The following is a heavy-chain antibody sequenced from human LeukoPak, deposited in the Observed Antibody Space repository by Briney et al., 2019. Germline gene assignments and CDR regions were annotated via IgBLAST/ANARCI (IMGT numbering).Heavy chain of an antibody. V-gene: IGHV3-23*01. J-gene: IGHJ6*02. D-gene: IGHD6-19*01. Sequence: GASLRLSCAPSGFTFTRYAMTWVRHAPGKGLEWVSSIDAGGGDTYHSDSVKGRFTISRDNSMNTLYLQMNSLRADDTAVYYCGRPTKYWLVRGNGVDVWGQGTTVTVSS. CDR1: GFTFTRYA. CDR2: IDAGGGDT. CDR3: GRPTKYWLVRGNGVDV.